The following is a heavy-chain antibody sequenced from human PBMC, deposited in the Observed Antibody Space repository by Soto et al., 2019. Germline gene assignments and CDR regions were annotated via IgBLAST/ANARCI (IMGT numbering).Heavy chain of an antibody. CDR2: IVVGSGNT. D-gene: IGHD3-22*01. Sequence: SVKVSCKASGYTFTTYYMQWVRQARGQRLEWIGWIVVGSGNTNYAQKFQERVTITRDMSTSTAYMELSSLRSEDTAVYYCAAGPSITMIGSSWGQGTLVTVSS. CDR3: AAGPSITMIGSS. J-gene: IGHJ5*02. V-gene: IGHV1-58*02. CDR1: GYTFTTYY.